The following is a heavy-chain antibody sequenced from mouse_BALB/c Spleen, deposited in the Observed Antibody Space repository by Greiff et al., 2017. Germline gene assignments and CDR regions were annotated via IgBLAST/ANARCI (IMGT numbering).Heavy chain of an antibody. CDR3: AREEIYGNYLYAMDY. Sequence: EVKLMESGPELVKPGASVKMSCKASGYTFTSYVMHWVKQKPGQGLEWIGYINPYNDGTKYNEKFKGKATLTSDKSSSTAYMELSSLTSEDSAVYYCAREEIYGNYLYAMDYWGQGTSVTVSS. J-gene: IGHJ4*01. CDR1: GYTFTSYV. D-gene: IGHD2-1*01. CDR2: INPYNDGT. V-gene: IGHV1-14*01.